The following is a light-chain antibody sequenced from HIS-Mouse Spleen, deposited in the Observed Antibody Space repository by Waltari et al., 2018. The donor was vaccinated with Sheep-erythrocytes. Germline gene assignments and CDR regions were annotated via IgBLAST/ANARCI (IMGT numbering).Light chain of an antibody. J-gene: IGLJ2*01. Sequence: SSELTQPPSVSVSPGQTASITCPGDKLGDKYACWYQQKPGQSPVLVIYQDTKRPSGIPWRFSGSNSGNTATLTISGTQAMDEADYYCQAWDSSIVVFGGGTKLTVL. CDR1: KLGDKY. CDR2: QDT. V-gene: IGLV3-1*01. CDR3: QAWDSSIVV.